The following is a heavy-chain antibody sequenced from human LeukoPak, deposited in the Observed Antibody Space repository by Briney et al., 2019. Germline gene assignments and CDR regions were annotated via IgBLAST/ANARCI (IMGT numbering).Heavy chain of an antibody. J-gene: IGHJ4*02. Sequence: GGSLRLSCAASGFTFSSYGMHWVRQAPGKGLEWVAFIRYDGSNKYYADSVKGRFTISRDNSKNTLYLQVNSLRAEDTAVYYCAKVAVYSYGPSPFDYWGQGTLVTVSS. D-gene: IGHD5-18*01. CDR2: IRYDGSNK. V-gene: IGHV3-30*02. CDR3: AKVAVYSYGPSPFDY. CDR1: GFTFSSYG.